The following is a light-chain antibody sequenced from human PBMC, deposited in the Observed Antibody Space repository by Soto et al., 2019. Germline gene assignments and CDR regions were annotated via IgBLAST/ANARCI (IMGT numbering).Light chain of an antibody. CDR3: QQYAASPRT. Sequence: EVVLTQSPGTLSLSPRERATLSCRASQSVSNNYLAWYQHKPGQAPRRLIYGASNRAPGIPDRFSGSGSGPYFTLTISALEPDDCAVDYCQQYAASPRTFGQGTLVEVK. CDR2: GAS. J-gene: IGKJ1*01. CDR1: QSVSNNY. V-gene: IGKV3-20*01.